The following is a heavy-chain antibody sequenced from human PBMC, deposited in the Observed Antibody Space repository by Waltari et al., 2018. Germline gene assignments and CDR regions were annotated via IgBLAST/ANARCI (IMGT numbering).Heavy chain of an antibody. CDR3: ASLNYYGSGSYYKIDY. V-gene: IGHV1-69*13. CDR1: GGTFSSYA. CDR2: IIPIFGTA. Sequence: QVQLVQSGAEVKKPGSSVKVSCKASGGTFSSYAISWVRPAPGQGLEWMGGIIPIFGTANYAQKFQGRVTITADESTSTAYMELSSLRSEDTAVYYCASLNYYGSGSYYKIDYWGQGTLVTVSS. D-gene: IGHD3-10*01. J-gene: IGHJ4*02.